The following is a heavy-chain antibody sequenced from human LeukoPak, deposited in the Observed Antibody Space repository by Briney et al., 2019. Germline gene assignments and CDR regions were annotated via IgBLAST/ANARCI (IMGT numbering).Heavy chain of an antibody. V-gene: IGHV4-31*03. D-gene: IGHD3-9*01. Sequence: PSETLSLTCTVSGGSISSGGYYWSRIRQHPGKGLEWIGYIYYSGSTYYNPSLKSRVTISVDTSKNQFSLKLSSVTAADTAVYYCARDGNYDILTGYFSYFDYWGQGTLVTVSS. CDR2: IYYSGST. CDR3: ARDGNYDILTGYFSYFDY. CDR1: GGSISSGGYY. J-gene: IGHJ4*02.